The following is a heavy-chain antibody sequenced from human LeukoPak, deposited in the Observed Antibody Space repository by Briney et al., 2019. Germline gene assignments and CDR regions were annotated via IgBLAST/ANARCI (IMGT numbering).Heavy chain of an antibody. CDR1: GGSFSGYY. CDR3: ARRGVVPRGWFDP. CDR2: INHSGST. Sequence: SETLSLTCTVSGGSFSGYYWSWIRQPPGKGLEWIGEINHSGSTNYNPSLKSRVTISVDTSKNQFSLKLSSVTAADTAVYYCARRGVVPRGWFDPWGQGTLVTVSS. J-gene: IGHJ5*02. D-gene: IGHD3-22*01. V-gene: IGHV4-34*01.